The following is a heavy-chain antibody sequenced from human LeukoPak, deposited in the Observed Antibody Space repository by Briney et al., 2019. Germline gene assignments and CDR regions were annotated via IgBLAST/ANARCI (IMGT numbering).Heavy chain of an antibody. J-gene: IGHJ4*02. CDR2: ISSSSSYI. CDR3: ARDTGGYDKHY. Sequence: GGSLRLSCAASGFTFSSYSMNWVRQAPGKGLEWVSSISSSSSYIYYADSVKGRSTISRDNAKNSLYLQMNSLRAEDTAVYYCARDTGGYDKHYWGQGTLVTVSS. D-gene: IGHD3-22*01. V-gene: IGHV3-21*01. CDR1: GFTFSSYS.